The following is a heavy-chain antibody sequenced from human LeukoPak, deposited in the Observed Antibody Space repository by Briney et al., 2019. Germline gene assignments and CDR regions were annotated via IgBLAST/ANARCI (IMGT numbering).Heavy chain of an antibody. V-gene: IGHV3-23*01. CDR2: ISGRGDST. Sequence: GGSLRLSCAASGFTFSSYAMSWVRQAPGKGLEWVSAISGRGDSTSYADSVKGRFTTSRDASRNTLYLQMNSLRAEDTAVYYCARGDDCSGGSCYYYYYMDVWGKGTTVTVSS. D-gene: IGHD2-15*01. CDR1: GFTFSSYA. CDR3: ARGDDCSGGSCYYYYYMDV. J-gene: IGHJ6*03.